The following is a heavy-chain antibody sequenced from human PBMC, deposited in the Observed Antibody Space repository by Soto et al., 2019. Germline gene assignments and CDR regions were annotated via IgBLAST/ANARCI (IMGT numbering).Heavy chain of an antibody. J-gene: IGHJ4*02. CDR2: IYSSGRT. Sequence: QVQLQESGPGLVKPSQTLSLTCTVSGDSISSGDNYWSWIRQPPGEGREWMGYIYSSGRTFHNPSLKSRVSMSEDTSKNQFSLRLSSVTAADTAVYYCARVTGDFVGDYWGQGNLVTVSS. CDR3: ARVTGDFVGDY. D-gene: IGHD7-27*01. CDR1: GDSISSGDNY. V-gene: IGHV4-30-4*01.